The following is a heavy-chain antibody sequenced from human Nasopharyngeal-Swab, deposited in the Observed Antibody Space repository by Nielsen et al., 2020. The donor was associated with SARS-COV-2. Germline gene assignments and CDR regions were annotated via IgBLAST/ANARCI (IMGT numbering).Heavy chain of an antibody. CDR3: ARDVVGATTTDAFDI. D-gene: IGHD1-26*01. Sequence: SQTLSLTFAVSGGSISSSNWWSWVRQPPGKGLEWIVEIYHSGSTNYNPSLKSRVTISVDESKNQFSLKLSSVTAADTAVYFCARDVVGATTTDAFDIWGQGTMVTVSS. CDR2: IYHSGST. CDR1: GGSISSSNW. J-gene: IGHJ3*02. V-gene: IGHV4-4*02.